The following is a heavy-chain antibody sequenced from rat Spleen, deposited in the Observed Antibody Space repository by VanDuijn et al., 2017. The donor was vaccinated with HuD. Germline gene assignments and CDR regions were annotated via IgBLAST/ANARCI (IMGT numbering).Heavy chain of an antibody. D-gene: IGHD3-8*01. Sequence: EVQLVESGGGLVQPGRSMKLSCAASGFTFSNYGMAWVRQAPTKGLEWVATISYDGSNTYYRDSVKGRFTISRDNTKSTLYLQMDSLGSEDTATYYCAREGLSESKGWFAYWGQGTLVTVSS. CDR2: ISYDGSNT. V-gene: IGHV5-29*01. J-gene: IGHJ3*01. CDR3: AREGLSESKGWFAY. CDR1: GFTFSNYG.